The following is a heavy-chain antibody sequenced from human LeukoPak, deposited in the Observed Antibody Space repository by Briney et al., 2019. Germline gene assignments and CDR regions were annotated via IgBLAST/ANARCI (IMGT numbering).Heavy chain of an antibody. D-gene: IGHD3-10*01. V-gene: IGHV3-30*03. CDR1: GFSFSGYA. Sequence: PGASLRLSCAASGFSFSGYAMTWVRQAPGKGLEWVAVISYDGSNEYYADSVKGRFTISRDNSKNTLYLQMNSLRAEDTAVYYCAGGFGELIYYYGMDVWGKGTTVTVSS. CDR2: ISYDGSNE. J-gene: IGHJ6*04. CDR3: AGGFGELIYYYGMDV.